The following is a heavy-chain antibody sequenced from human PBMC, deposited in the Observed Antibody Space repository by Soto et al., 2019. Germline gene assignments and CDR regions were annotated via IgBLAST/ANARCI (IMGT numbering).Heavy chain of an antibody. D-gene: IGHD5-18*01. CDR2: IYWNDDK. CDR3: AHKLDTVDWFDP. V-gene: IGHV2-5*01. Sequence: IFSKESGPTLVKSTQTLTLTCTFSGFSLSNTGVGVVWIRQPPGKALEWVALIYWNDDKRYSPSLKSRLSITKETSKNQVVLTMTNVDPGDTATYYCAHKLDTVDWFDPWGQGTLVTVSS. J-gene: IGHJ5*02. CDR1: GFSLSNTGVG.